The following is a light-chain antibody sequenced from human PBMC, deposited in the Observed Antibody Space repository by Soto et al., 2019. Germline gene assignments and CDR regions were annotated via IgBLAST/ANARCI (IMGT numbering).Light chain of an antibody. Sequence: EIVLTQSPGTLSLSTGDRATLSCRASQSVSSNFLAWYQQKPGQAPRLLIYGASIRATGIPDRFSGSGSGTDFTLTIRRLAPEDFAMYFCHQYGSSPRTFGQGTKVEIK. V-gene: IGKV3-20*01. CDR1: QSVSSNF. J-gene: IGKJ1*01. CDR2: GAS. CDR3: HQYGSSPRT.